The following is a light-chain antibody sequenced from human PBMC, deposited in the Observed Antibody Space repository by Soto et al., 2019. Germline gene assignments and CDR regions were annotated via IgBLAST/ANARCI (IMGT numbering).Light chain of an antibody. J-gene: IGLJ2*01. CDR3: SAYTISTTKG. CDR2: DVS. Sequence: QSVLTQPASVSGSPGQSITISCTGTSSDVGGYNYVSWYQQHPGKAPKVMIYDVSNRPSGVSNRFSGSKSDNTASLTSSGLQAEDEADYYCSAYTISTTKGFGGGTKVTFL. V-gene: IGLV2-14*01. CDR1: SSDVGGYNY.